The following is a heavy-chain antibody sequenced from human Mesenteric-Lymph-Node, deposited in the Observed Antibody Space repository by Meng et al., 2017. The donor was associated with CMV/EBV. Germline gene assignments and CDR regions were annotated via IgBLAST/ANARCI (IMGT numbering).Heavy chain of an antibody. Sequence: CHVSAGSISSGAYYWGWIRQHPGKDLEWIGYIYYSGSTYYNPSLKSRVTISVDTSKNQFSLKLSSVTAADTAVYYCARDHGDYFDYWGQGTLVTVSS. CDR3: ARDHGDYFDY. V-gene: IGHV4-31*03. D-gene: IGHD4-17*01. CDR2: IYYSGST. J-gene: IGHJ4*02. CDR1: AGSISSGAYY.